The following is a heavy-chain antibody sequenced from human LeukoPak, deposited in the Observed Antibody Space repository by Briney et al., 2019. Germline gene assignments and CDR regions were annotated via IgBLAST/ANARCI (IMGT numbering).Heavy chain of an antibody. CDR3: ARDGGVHYYYMDV. J-gene: IGHJ6*03. CDR2: IYHSGST. Sequence: SETLSLTCAVSGGSISSSNWWSWVRQPPGKGLEWIGEIYHSGSTNYNPSLKSRVTISVDTSKNQFSLKLSSVTAADTAVYYCARDGGVHYYYMDVWGKGTTVTVSS. CDR1: GGSISSSNW. D-gene: IGHD4-23*01. V-gene: IGHV4-4*02.